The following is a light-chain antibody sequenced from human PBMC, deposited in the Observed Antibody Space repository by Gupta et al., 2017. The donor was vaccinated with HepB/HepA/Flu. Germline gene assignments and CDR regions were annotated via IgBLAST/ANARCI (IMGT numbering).Light chain of an antibody. J-gene: IGKJ2*01. V-gene: IGKV1-33*01. CDR1: EDIKKN. CDR2: GVS. Sequence: DVQVTQSPPSLSASIGDRVTITCQASEDIKKNLNWFQQKSGKAPNLLIYGVSRLQKGVPSRFSGSADGTTFSLTISSLQAEDIAVYFCRQDNSLPYSFGQGTKLEI. CDR3: RQDNSLPYS.